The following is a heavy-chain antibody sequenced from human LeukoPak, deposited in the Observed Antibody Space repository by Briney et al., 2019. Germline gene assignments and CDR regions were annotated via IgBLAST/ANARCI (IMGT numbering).Heavy chain of an antibody. CDR1: GFTFSSSA. D-gene: IGHD3-16*01. J-gene: IGHJ6*02. CDR2: INHNGNVN. CDR3: ARGGGLDV. Sequence: GGSLRLSCAASGFTFSSSAMSWVRQAPGKGLAWVASINHNGNVNYYVDSVKGRFTISRDNAKNSLYLQMSNLRAEDTAVYFCARGGGLDVWGQGATVTVSS. V-gene: IGHV3-7*03.